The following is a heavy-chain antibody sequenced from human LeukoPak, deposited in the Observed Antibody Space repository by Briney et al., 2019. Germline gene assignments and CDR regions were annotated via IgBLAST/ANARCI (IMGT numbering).Heavy chain of an antibody. CDR1: GFTFSSYW. J-gene: IGHJ4*02. V-gene: IGHV3-7*01. CDR2: IKQDGSEK. D-gene: IGHD3-16*02. CDR3: ARDSGYDYVWGSYRPSTLFDY. Sequence: GGSLRLSCAACGFTFSSYWMSLVRQAPGKGLEWVANIKQDGSEKYYVDSVKGRFTISRDNAKNSLYLQMNSLRAEDTAVYYCARDSGYDYVWGSYRPSTLFDYWGQGTLVTVSS.